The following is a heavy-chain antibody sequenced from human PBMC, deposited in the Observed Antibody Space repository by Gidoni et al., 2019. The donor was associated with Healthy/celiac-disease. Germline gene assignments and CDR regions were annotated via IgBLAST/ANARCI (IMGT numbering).Heavy chain of an antibody. CDR1: GYTFTGYY. Sequence: QVQLVQSGAEVKKPGASVKVSCKASGYTFTGYYMHWVRQAPGQGLEWMGWINPNSGGTNYAQKSQGRVTMTRDTSISTAYMELSRLRSDDTAVYYCARVKGGFNCSGGSCYYYYYGMDVWGQGTTVTVSS. V-gene: IGHV1-2*02. CDR3: ARVKGGFNCSGGSCYYYYYGMDV. CDR2: INPNSGGT. J-gene: IGHJ6*02. D-gene: IGHD2-15*01.